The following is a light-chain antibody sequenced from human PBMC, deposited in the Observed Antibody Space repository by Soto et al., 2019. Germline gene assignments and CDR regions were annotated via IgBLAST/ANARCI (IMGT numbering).Light chain of an antibody. CDR2: DVS. J-gene: IGLJ3*02. Sequence: QSVLTQPASVSGSHGQSITISCAGSNSDVGAYNYVSWYQQHPGKAPKLIIFDVSNRPSGVSDRFSASKSGNTASLTISGLQAEDEADYYCSSFTTSTTLVFGGGTKLTVL. CDR3: SSFTTSTTLV. CDR1: NSDVGAYNY. V-gene: IGLV2-14*03.